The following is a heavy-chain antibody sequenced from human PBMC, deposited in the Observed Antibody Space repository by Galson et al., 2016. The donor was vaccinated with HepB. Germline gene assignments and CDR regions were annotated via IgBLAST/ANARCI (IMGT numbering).Heavy chain of an antibody. V-gene: IGHV5-10-1*01. CDR1: GYTFSTHV. CDR3: ARRDSGYNWFDS. J-gene: IGHJ5*01. Sequence: QSGAEVKKPGDSLRISCQASGYTFSTHVIIWVRQMPGKGLEWMGTIHPSDSHTDYSPSFQGRVTFSLDKSLNTAYLHWSSLKASDSAIYYCARRDSGYNWFDSWGQGTLLTVSS. CDR2: IHPSDSHT. D-gene: IGHD5-12*01.